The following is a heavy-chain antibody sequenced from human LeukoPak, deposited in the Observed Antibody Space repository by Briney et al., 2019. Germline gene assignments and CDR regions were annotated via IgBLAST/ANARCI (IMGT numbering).Heavy chain of an antibody. V-gene: IGHV3-48*02. CDR3: ARDQDYGFDY. CDR2: FSTRSSTI. Sequence: GGSLRLSCAASGFTFSYYSMNWVRQAPGKGLEWVSYFSTRSSTISYADSVKGRFAISRDNAKNSLYLQMNSLRDEDTAVYYCARDQDYGFDYWGEGTLVIVSS. CDR1: GFTFSYYS. J-gene: IGHJ4*02. D-gene: IGHD4-17*01.